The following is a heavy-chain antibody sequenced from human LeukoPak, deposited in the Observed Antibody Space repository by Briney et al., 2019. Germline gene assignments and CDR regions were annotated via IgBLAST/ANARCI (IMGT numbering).Heavy chain of an antibody. Sequence: GGSLRLSCAASGFTFSSYEMNWVRQAPGKGLEWVSYISSSGSTIYYADSVKGRFTISRDNAKNSLYLQMNSLRAEDTAVYYCARASYYDILTGYLNPKLHDAFDIWGQGTMVTVSS. V-gene: IGHV3-48*03. CDR1: GFTFSSYE. J-gene: IGHJ3*02. CDR3: ARASYYDILTGYLNPKLHDAFDI. CDR2: ISSSGSTI. D-gene: IGHD3-9*01.